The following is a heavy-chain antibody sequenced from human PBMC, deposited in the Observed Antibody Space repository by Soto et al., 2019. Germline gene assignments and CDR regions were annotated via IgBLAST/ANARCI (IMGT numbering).Heavy chain of an antibody. J-gene: IGHJ3*02. CDR3: ARDYSMYYYDSSGYATGAFDI. CDR1: GGSISSGVYY. Sequence: QVQLQESGPGLVKPSQTLSLTCTVSGGSISSGVYYWSWIRQHPGKGLEWIGYIYYSGSTYYNPSLKSRVTISVDTSKNQFYLKLSSVTAADTAVYYCARDYSMYYYDSSGYATGAFDIWGQGTMVTVSS. D-gene: IGHD3-22*01. V-gene: IGHV4-31*03. CDR2: IYYSGST.